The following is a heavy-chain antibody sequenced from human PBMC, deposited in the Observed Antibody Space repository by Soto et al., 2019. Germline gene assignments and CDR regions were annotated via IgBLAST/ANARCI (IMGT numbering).Heavy chain of an antibody. D-gene: IGHD3-10*01. CDR3: ARDLSDSGGFDP. V-gene: IGHV1-18*04. J-gene: IGHJ5*02. CDR2: ISPYNGNT. Sequence: ASVKVSCKASGYTFSNYGINWVRQAPGQGLEWMGWISPYNGNTRYAQKLQGRVTMTTDTSTSTAYMELRSLRSDDTAVYYCARDLSDSGGFDPWGQGTLVTVSS. CDR1: GYTFSNYG.